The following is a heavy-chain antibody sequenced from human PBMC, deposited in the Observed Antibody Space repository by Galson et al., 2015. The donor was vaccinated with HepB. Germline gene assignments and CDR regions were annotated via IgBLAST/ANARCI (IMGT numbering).Heavy chain of an antibody. J-gene: IGHJ4*02. Sequence: SLRLSCAASGFTFSSYSMNWVRQAPGKGLEWVSYISSSSSTIYYAESVKGRFTISRDNTKNSLYLQMNSLRAEDTAVYYCARDRGSSWSYFDFWGQGTLVTVSS. CDR1: GFTFSSYS. V-gene: IGHV3-48*04. D-gene: IGHD6-13*01. CDR2: ISSSSSTI. CDR3: ARDRGSSWSYFDF.